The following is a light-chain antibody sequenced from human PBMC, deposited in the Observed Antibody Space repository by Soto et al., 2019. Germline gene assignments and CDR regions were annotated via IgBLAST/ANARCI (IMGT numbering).Light chain of an antibody. Sequence: EISLTQSPDTLSLSPGEIATLSCSASQTVSSNYLAWCQQRPGQAPRLLIYGASTRAAGIPDRFSGSGSVTDFTLTITRLEPEDSAVYFCQQYSGTPTTFGQGTRLEIK. V-gene: IGKV3-20*01. CDR3: QQYSGTPTT. CDR2: GAS. CDR1: QTVSSNY. J-gene: IGKJ5*01.